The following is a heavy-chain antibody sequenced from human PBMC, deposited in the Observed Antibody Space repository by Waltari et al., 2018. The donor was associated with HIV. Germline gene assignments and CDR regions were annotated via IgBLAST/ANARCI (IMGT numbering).Heavy chain of an antibody. V-gene: IGHV4-38-2*02. D-gene: IGHD3-3*01. J-gene: IGHJ4*02. CDR1: DYFISSDYY. CDR2: ISHSGNV. Sequence: QVQLQESGPGLVTPSETLSLTCSVPDYFISSDYYRGWIRQSPGRGLEWIGSISHSGNVVYNPSLKSRTTIVGNPSKNQFFLRLASATAADTAVYYCAGTSYDLLQGYYFDFWGQGRPVNVSS. CDR3: AGTSYDLLQGYYFDF.